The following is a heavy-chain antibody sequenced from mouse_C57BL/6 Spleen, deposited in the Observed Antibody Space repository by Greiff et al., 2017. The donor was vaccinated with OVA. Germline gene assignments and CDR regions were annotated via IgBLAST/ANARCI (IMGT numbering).Heavy chain of an antibody. CDR2: ISDGGSYT. J-gene: IGHJ4*01. CDR3: ARDRPYYGNYNAMDY. CDR1: GFTFSSYA. V-gene: IGHV5-4*01. Sequence: EVKVVESGGGLVKPGGSLKLSCAASGFTFSSYAMSWVRQTPEKRLEWVATISDGGSYTYYPDNVKGRFTITRDNAKNNLYLQMSHLKSEDTAMYYCARDRPYYGNYNAMDYWGQGTSVTVSS. D-gene: IGHD2-10*01.